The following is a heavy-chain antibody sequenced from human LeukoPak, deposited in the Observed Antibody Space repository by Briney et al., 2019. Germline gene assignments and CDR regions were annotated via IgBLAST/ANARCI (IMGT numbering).Heavy chain of an antibody. CDR1: GGSITNYY. Sequence: SETLSLTCTVSGGSITNYYWSWIRQPPGKGLEWIGYISYSGNTFYNPSLKSRVTISVDSSKNQFSLKLTSVTAADTAVYYCARVVTGTSNFDCWGQGTLVTVSS. V-gene: IGHV4-59*01. J-gene: IGHJ4*02. CDR2: ISYSGNT. D-gene: IGHD1-20*01. CDR3: ARVVTGTSNFDC.